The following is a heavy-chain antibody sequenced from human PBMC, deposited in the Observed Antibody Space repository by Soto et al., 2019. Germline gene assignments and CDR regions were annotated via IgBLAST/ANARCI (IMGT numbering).Heavy chain of an antibody. Sequence: ESLKISCKGSGYSFTSYWISWVRQMPGKGLEWMGRIDPSDSYTNYSPSFQGHVTISADKSISTAYLQWSSLKASDTAMYYCARTIAARPVDYYGMDVWGQGTTVTVSS. CDR3: ARTIAARPVDYYGMDV. V-gene: IGHV5-10-1*01. CDR2: IDPSDSYT. CDR1: GYSFTSYW. J-gene: IGHJ6*02. D-gene: IGHD6-6*01.